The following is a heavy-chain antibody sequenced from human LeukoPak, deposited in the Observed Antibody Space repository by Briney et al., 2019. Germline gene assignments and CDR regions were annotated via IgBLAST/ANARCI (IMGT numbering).Heavy chain of an antibody. V-gene: IGHV4-4*02. CDR3: ARVSSSWPHYYFDY. CDR1: GGSISSSNW. CDR2: IYHSGST. D-gene: IGHD6-13*01. Sequence: SGTLSLTCAVSGGSISSSNWWSWVRQPPGKGLEWIGEIYHSGSTNYNPSLKSRVTISVDKSKNQFSLKLSSVTAADTAVYYCARVSSSWPHYYFDYWGQGTRVTASS. J-gene: IGHJ4*02.